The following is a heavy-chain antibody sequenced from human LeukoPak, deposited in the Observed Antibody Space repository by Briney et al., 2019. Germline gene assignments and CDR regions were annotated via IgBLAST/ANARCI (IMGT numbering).Heavy chain of an antibody. Sequence: SETLSLTCTVSGGSISSYYWSWIRQPPGKGLEWIGYIYYSGSTNYNPSLKSRVTISVDTSKNQFSLKLSSVTAADTAVYYCARWDTAMVPNFDYWGREPWSPSPQ. J-gene: IGHJ4*02. CDR3: ARWDTAMVPNFDY. V-gene: IGHV4-59*01. D-gene: IGHD5-18*01. CDR2: IYYSGST. CDR1: GGSISSYY.